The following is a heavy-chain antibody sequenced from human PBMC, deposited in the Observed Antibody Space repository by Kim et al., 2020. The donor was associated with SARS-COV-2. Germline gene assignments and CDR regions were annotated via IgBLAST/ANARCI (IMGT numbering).Heavy chain of an antibody. V-gene: IGHV3-30*02. CDR3: AKDRGRSFDY. J-gene: IGHJ4*02. Sequence: NYYADSVKGRFTISRDNTKNTLYLQMHSLGAEATAVYYCAKDRGRSFDYWGQGTLVTVSS. D-gene: IGHD1-26*01.